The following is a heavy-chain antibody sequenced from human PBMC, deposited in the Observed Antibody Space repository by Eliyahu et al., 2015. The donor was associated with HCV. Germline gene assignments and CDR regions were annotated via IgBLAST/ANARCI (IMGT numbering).Heavy chain of an antibody. D-gene: IGHD6-19*01. V-gene: IGHV4-59*01. Sequence: QVQLQESGPGXVKPSEXLSLTCTVSGGSIXXYSWXWXRQPPGKGLEWIGYIHYSGSTNYNPSLKSRVTISLDTSKNQFSLKLTSVTAADTAIYYCASGGGGIAVTGTGGWFDPWGQGTLATVSS. CDR3: ASGGGGIAVTGTGGWFDP. J-gene: IGHJ5*02. CDR1: GGSIXXYS. CDR2: IHYSGST.